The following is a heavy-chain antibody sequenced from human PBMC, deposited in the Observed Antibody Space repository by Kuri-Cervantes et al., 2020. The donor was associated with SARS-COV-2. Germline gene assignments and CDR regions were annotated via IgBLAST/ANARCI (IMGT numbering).Heavy chain of an antibody. D-gene: IGHD3-3*01. CDR2: INSAGTTI. Sequence: GGSLRLSCPASEFTFGNYAMNWVRQAPGKGLEWLSSINSAGTTIYYADSLKGRLTVSRDNGKNSLYLQMNSLRVQDSAIYFCARSRKNAYDFWTGVSDSDYFYGFDVWGQGTTVTVSS. CDR3: ARSRKNAYDFWTGVSDSDYFYGFDV. J-gene: IGHJ6*02. V-gene: IGHV3-21*01. CDR1: EFTFGNYA.